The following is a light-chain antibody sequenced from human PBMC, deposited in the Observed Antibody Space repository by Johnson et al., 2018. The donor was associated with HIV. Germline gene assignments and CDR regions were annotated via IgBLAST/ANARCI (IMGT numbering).Light chain of an antibody. CDR1: SSNIGNNY. CDR2: DNN. Sequence: QSVLTQPPSVSAAPGQKVTISCSGSSSNIGNNYVSWYQQLPGTAPKLLIYDNNKRPSGIPDRFSGSKSGTSATLAITGLQTGDEADYYCGTWDSSLSAFYVFGTGTNVTVL. J-gene: IGLJ1*01. V-gene: IGLV1-51*01. CDR3: GTWDSSLSAFYV.